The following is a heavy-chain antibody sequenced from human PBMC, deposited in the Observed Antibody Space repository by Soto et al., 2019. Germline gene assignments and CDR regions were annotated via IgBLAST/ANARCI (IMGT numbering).Heavy chain of an antibody. CDR2: ISGSGGST. D-gene: IGHD3-3*01. J-gene: IGHJ5*02. V-gene: IGHV3-23*01. Sequence: EVQLLESGGGLVQPGGSLRLSCAASGFTFSSYAMSWVRQAPGKGLEWVSAISGSGGSTYYADSVKGRFTISRDNSKNTLYLQMNSLRAEDTAVYYCAKDSLVRVLEWPEGENWFDPWGQGTLVTVSS. CDR1: GFTFSSYA. CDR3: AKDSLVRVLEWPEGENWFDP.